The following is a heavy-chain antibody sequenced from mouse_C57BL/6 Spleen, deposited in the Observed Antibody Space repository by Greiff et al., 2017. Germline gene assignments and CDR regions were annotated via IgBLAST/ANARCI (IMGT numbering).Heavy chain of an antibody. D-gene: IGHD4-1*01. CDR1: GYAFSSYW. CDR2: IYPGDGDT. J-gene: IGHJ2*01. V-gene: IGHV1-80*01. CDR3: AREGVDWAPFGY. Sequence: QVHVKQSGAELVKPGASVKISCKASGYAFSSYWMNWVKQRPGKGLEWIGHIYPGDGDTNYNGKFKGKATLTADKSSSTAYMQLSSLTSEDSAVYFCAREGVDWAPFGYWGQGTTLTVSS.